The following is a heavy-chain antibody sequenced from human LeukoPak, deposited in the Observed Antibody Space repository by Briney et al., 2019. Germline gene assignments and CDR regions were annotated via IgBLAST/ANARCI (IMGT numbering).Heavy chain of an antibody. J-gene: IGHJ5*02. CDR2: IYYSGST. CDR3: ARHVGYGNNWFDP. D-gene: IGHD5-18*01. CDR1: GGSISSYY. Sequence: SETLSLTCTVSGGSISSYYWSWIRQPPGKGLEWTGYIYYSGSTNYNPSLKSRVTISVDTSKNQFSLKLRSVTAADTAVYYCARHVGYGNNWFDPWGQGTLVTVSS. V-gene: IGHV4-59*08.